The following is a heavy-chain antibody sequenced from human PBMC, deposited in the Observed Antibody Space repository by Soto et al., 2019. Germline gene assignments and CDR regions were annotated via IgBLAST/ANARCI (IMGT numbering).Heavy chain of an antibody. Sequence: QVQLVQSGAEVKKPGASVKVSCKASGYTFTSYAMHWVRQAPGQRLEWMGWINAGNGNTKYSQKFQGRVTITRDTSASTAYMALSSLRSEDTAVYYCARRIVVVTALDYWGQGTLVTVSS. CDR1: GYTFTSYA. V-gene: IGHV1-3*01. J-gene: IGHJ4*02. CDR3: ARRIVVVTALDY. CDR2: INAGNGNT. D-gene: IGHD2-21*02.